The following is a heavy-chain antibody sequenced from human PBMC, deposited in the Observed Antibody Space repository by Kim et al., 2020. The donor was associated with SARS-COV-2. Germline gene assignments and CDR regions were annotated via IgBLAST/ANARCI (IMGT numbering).Heavy chain of an antibody. CDR1: GFTFSSYW. CDR2: IKQDGSEK. D-gene: IGHD3-10*01. J-gene: IGHJ4*02. CDR3: ASSGKTYGSGSYSYFDY. Sequence: GGSLRLSCAASGFTFSSYWMSWVRQAPGKGLEWVANIKQDGSEKYYVDSVKGRFTISRDNAKNSLYLQMNSLRAEDTAVYYCASSGKTYGSGSYSYFDYFGQGTLVIVSS. V-gene: IGHV3-7*01.